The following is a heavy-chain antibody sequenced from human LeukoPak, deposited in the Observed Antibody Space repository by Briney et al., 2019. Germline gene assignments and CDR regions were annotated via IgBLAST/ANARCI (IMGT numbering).Heavy chain of an antibody. CDR1: GGSISSYY. J-gene: IGHJ5*02. CDR3: ASVRGYSSGWYASGFDP. CDR2: TYYTGST. Sequence: PSETLSLTCTVSGGSISSYYWSWIRQAPGKGLEWIGYTYYTGSTNYNPSLKSRVTISVDTSKNQFSLKLTSVTAADTAVYYCASVRGYSSGWYASGFDPWGQGTLVTVSS. V-gene: IGHV4-59*12. D-gene: IGHD6-19*01.